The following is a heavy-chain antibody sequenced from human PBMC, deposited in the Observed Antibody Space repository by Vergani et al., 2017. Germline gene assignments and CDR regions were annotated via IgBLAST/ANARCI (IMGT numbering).Heavy chain of an antibody. Sequence: EVQVLESGGGLVQPGGSLRLSCAASGFTFSSYAMSWVRQAPGKGLEWVAAISGSGSRTYFADSVKGRFTISRDNSKNTLYLQMNSLRAEDTAVYYCARDHRDYNNDPGTFDIWGQGAMVTVSS. CDR3: ARDHRDYNNDPGTFDI. V-gene: IGHV3-23*01. CDR1: GFTFSSYA. D-gene: IGHD4-11*01. CDR2: ISGSGSRT. J-gene: IGHJ3*02.